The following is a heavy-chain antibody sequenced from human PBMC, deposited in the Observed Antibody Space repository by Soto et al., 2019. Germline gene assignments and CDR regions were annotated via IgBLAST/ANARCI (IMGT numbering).Heavy chain of an antibody. CDR3: ARGWAPFGLWFGDLDV. J-gene: IGHJ6*02. CDR1: GFTFSDYY. D-gene: IGHD3-10*01. CDR2: ISSSSSYT. V-gene: IGHV3-11*05. Sequence: GGPMRVSCAAAGFTFSDYYMSRISQDPGKGLEWVSYISSSSSYTNYADSVKGRFTISRDNAKNSLYLQMNSLRAEDTAVYYCARGWAPFGLWFGDLDVSGQGTTVTVSS.